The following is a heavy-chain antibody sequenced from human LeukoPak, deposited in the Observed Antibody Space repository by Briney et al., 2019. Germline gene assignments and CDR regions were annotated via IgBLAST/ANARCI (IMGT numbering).Heavy chain of an antibody. CDR1: GFTFSSYV. D-gene: IGHD6-6*01. CDR2: ISYDGSNE. V-gene: IGHV3-30*04. Sequence: GRSLRLSCAASGFTFSSYVMHWVRQAPGKGLEWVAIISYDGSNEYYADSVKGRFTISRDNSKNTLYLQMNSLRAADTAVYYCAGGKGTSYLSSFDYWGQGTLVTVSS. CDR3: AGGKGTSYLSSFDY. J-gene: IGHJ4*02.